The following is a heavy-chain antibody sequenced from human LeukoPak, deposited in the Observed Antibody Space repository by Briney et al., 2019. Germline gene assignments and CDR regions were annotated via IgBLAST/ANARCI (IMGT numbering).Heavy chain of an antibody. Sequence: GGSLRLSCAASGFTFSSYWMSWVRLAPGKGLEWVANIKEDGSERNYVDSVKGRFTISRDNAKNPLYLQMNSLRVADTAVYYCVSEGYNYYGMDVWGQGTTVTVSS. CDR2: IKEDGSER. V-gene: IGHV3-7*01. CDR3: VSEGYNYYGMDV. CDR1: GFTFSSYW. J-gene: IGHJ6*02.